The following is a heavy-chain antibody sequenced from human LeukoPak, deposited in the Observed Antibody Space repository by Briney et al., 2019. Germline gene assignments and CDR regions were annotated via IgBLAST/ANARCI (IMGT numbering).Heavy chain of an antibody. CDR2: ITSSGSTI. J-gene: IGHJ5*02. CDR1: GFTFSIYE. CDR3: ARANYNSRAYTYDFDA. D-gene: IGHD3-22*01. Sequence: GGSLRLSCAASGFTFSIYEMNWVRQAPGKGLEWVSYITSSGSTIYYADSVKGRFTISRDNAKISLYLQMHSLRAEDTAIYYCARANYNSRAYTYDFDAWGQVTLVSVS. V-gene: IGHV3-48*03.